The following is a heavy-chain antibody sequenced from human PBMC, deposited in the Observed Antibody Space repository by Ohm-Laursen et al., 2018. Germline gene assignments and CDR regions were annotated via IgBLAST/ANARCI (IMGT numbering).Heavy chain of an antibody. J-gene: IGHJ4*02. CDR3: ARESDPAYYYGYFDY. CDR2: ISWNSGSI. CDR1: GFTFDDYA. D-gene: IGHD3-10*01. Sequence: SLRLSCTASGFTFDDYAMHWVRQAPGKGLEWVSGISWNSGSIGYADSVKGRFTISRDNAKNSLYLQMNSLRAEDTAVYYCARESDPAYYYGYFDYWGQGTLVTVSS. V-gene: IGHV3-9*01.